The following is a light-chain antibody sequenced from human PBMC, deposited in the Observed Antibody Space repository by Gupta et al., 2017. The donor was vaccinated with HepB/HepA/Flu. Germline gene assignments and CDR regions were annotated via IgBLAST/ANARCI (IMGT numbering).Light chain of an antibody. Sequence: DIVMTQSPDSLAVSLGERATINCKSSQNLLYANNKDYLAWYQKKPGQPPKLLIFWASTRESGVPDRFSGSGSRTDFTLTISGLQADDVAVYYCQQYYDIPITFGQGTRLEIK. CDR1: QNLLYANNKDY. V-gene: IGKV4-1*01. CDR2: WAS. CDR3: QQYYDIPIT. J-gene: IGKJ5*01.